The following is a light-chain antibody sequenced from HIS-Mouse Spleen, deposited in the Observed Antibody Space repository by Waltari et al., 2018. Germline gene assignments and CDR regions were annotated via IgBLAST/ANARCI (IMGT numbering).Light chain of an antibody. V-gene: IGLV3-10*01. J-gene: IGLJ2*01. CDR3: YSTDSSGNHRV. CDR2: EDS. CDR1: ALPKKY. Sequence: SYELTQPPSVSVSPGQTARITCSGDALPKKYAYWYQQKSGQAPVLVNYEDSKRPSGIPGGFSGYSSGTRATLTISGAQVEDEADYYCYSTDSSGNHRVFGGGTKLTVL.